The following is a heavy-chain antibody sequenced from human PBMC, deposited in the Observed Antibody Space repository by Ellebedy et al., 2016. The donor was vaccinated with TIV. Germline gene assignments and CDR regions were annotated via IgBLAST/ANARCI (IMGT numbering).Heavy chain of an antibody. V-gene: IGHV1-69*01. D-gene: IGHD5-12*01. Sequence: NYAQKFQGRVTITADESTSTVYMVLRSLRSEDTAVYYCARALRDIGIGMRVLEADAFDIWGQGTMVTVSS. J-gene: IGHJ3*02. CDR3: ARALRDIGIGMRVLEADAFDI.